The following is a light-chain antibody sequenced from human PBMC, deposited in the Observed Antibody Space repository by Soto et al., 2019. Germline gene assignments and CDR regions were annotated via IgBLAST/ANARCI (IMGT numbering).Light chain of an antibody. Sequence: DIVMTQSPDSLAVSLGERATINCKSSQSVLYSSNNKNYLAWYQQKPGQPPKLLIYWASTRESGVPDRFSGSGSGTDFTLTISSLQAGDVAVYYCQQYYDAPQNFGQGTKVEIK. J-gene: IGKJ1*01. V-gene: IGKV4-1*01. CDR1: QSVLYSSNNKNY. CDR3: QQYYDAPQN. CDR2: WAS.